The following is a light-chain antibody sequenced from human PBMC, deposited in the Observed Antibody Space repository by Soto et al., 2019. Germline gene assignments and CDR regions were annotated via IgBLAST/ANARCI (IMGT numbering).Light chain of an antibody. J-gene: IGLJ1*01. Sequence: QSALTQPASVSGSPGQSITISCTGTSSDVGGYNLVSWYQQYPDKAPKLMIFDVNTRPSGVSNRFSGSKSGNTASLTISGLQAEDEADYYCSSYKSSSNLPYVFGTGTKVTVL. CDR3: SSYKSSSNLPYV. CDR1: SSDVGGYNL. CDR2: DVN. V-gene: IGLV2-14*01.